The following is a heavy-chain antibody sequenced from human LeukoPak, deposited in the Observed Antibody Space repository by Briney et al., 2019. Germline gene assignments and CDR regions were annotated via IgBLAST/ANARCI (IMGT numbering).Heavy chain of an antibody. CDR2: ISGNSDKT. J-gene: IGHJ4*02. D-gene: IGHD6-6*01. Sequence: GGSLRLSCAASGFTFSTTGMSWVRQAPGKGLEWVSGISGNSDKTYYTDSVKGRFSVFRDNSRNTLYLQMNNVGVEDTALYYCAKTASSSGEWGQGTLVTVSS. CDR3: AKTASSSGE. V-gene: IGHV3-23*01. CDR1: GFTFSTTG.